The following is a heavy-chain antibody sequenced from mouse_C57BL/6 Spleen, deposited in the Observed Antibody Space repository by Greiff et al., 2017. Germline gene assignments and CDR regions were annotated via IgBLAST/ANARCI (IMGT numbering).Heavy chain of an antibody. V-gene: IGHV1-26*01. CDR1: GYTFTDYY. D-gene: IGHD4-1*01. CDR2: INPNNGGT. Sequence: EVQLQQSGPELVKPGASVKISCKASGYTFTDYYMNWVKQSHGKSLEWIGDINPNNGGTSYNQKFKGKATLTVDKSSSTAYMGLRSLTSEDSAVYYCANWDDYAMDYWGQGTSVTVSS. CDR3: ANWDDYAMDY. J-gene: IGHJ4*01.